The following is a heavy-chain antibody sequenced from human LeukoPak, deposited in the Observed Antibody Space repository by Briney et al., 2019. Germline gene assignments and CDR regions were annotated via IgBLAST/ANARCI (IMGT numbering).Heavy chain of an antibody. CDR2: SWGFGST. CDR1: GFAFDDYI. D-gene: IGHD5-24*01. CDR3: AKDMFPGRDGQDYFDY. J-gene: IGHJ4*02. Sequence: QSGGSLRLSCAASGFAFDDYIMHWVRQAPGKGLEWVSLSWGFGSTYYSDSVKGRFTISRDNSKNTLYLQMNSLRTEDTALYYCAKDMFPGRDGQDYFDYWGQGTLVTVSS. V-gene: IGHV3-43*01.